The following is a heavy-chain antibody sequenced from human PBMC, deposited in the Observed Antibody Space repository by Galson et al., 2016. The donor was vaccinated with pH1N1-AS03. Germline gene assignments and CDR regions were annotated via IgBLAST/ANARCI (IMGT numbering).Heavy chain of an antibody. Sequence: SLRLSCAVSGLSVAKNYMSWVRQAPGKGLEWVSSIYTGGDTFYTDSVRGRFTISRDDSKNPLYLQMNSLRAAHTAIYYCARVNSSTYRDGWVPLDYLGQGTLVTVSS. V-gene: IGHV3-53*01. CDR1: GLSVAKNY. CDR2: IYTGGDT. J-gene: IGHJ4*02. D-gene: IGHD3-16*02. CDR3: ARVNSSTYRDGWVPLDY.